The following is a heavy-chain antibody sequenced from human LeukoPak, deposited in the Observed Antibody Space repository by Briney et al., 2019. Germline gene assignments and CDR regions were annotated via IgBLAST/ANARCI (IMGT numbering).Heavy chain of an antibody. V-gene: IGHV3-64*01. Sequence: GGSLRLSCAASGFTFSSYAMHWVRQAPGKGLEYVSAISSNGGSTYYANSVKGRFTISRDNSKNTLYLQMGSLRAEDIAVYYCARFRCSGGSCYYGYWGQGTLVTVSS. J-gene: IGHJ4*02. D-gene: IGHD2-15*01. CDR3: ARFRCSGGSCYYGY. CDR1: GFTFSSYA. CDR2: ISSNGGST.